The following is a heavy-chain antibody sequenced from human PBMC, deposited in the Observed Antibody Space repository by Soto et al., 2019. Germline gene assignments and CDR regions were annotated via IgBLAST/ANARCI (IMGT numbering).Heavy chain of an antibody. D-gene: IGHD3-10*01. Sequence: SETLSLTCTVSGASTNSADYYWSWIRQPPGKGLEWIGYIYYSGSYYYTPSLKSRVTITIDTSKNQFSLKLNSLSAADTAVYYCARERLEYYDSGSAYTDYWGQGTLVTVSS. CDR3: ARERLEYYDSGSAYTDY. V-gene: IGHV4-30-4*01. J-gene: IGHJ4*01. CDR2: IYYSGSY. CDR1: GASTNSADYY.